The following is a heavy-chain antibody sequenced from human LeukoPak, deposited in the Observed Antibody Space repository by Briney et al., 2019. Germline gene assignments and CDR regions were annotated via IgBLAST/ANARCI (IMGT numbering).Heavy chain of an antibody. J-gene: IGHJ4*02. CDR2: INPNSGGT. V-gene: IGHV1-2*02. CDR1: GYTFTGYY. CDR3: AREVAAAGTFDY. D-gene: IGHD6-13*01. Sequence: APVKVSCKASGYTFTGYYMHWVRQAPGQGLEWMGWINPNSGGTNYAQKFQGRVTMTRDTSISTAYMELSRLRSDDTAVYYCAREVAAAGTFDYWGQGTLVTVSS.